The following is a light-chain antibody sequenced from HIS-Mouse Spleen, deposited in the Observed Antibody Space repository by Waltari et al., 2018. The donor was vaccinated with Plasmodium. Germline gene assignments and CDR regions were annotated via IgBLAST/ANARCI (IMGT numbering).Light chain of an antibody. CDR1: SSDVGSYNL. V-gene: IGLV2-23*01. CDR2: EGS. J-gene: IGLJ3*02. CDR3: CSYAGSSTNWV. Sequence: QSALTQPASVYGSPGQSITISCTGTSSDVGSYNLVSWYQQHPGKAPKLMIYEGSKRPSGVSNRFSGSKSGNTASLTISGLQAEDEADYYCCSYAGSSTNWVFGGGTKLTVL.